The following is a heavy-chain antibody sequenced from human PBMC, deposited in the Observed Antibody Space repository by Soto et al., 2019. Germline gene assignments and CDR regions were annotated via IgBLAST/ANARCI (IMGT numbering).Heavy chain of an antibody. CDR3: ARDRRYYYDSNGGYYGMDV. CDR2: IYSGGST. D-gene: IGHD3-22*01. V-gene: IGHV3-53*01. Sequence: GSLRLSCAASGFTVSSNYMSWVRQAPGKGLEWVSVIYSGGSTYYADSVKGRFTISRDNSKNTLYLQMNSLRAEDTAVYYCARDRRYYYDSNGGYYGMDVWGQGTTVTVSS. J-gene: IGHJ6*02. CDR1: GFTVSSNY.